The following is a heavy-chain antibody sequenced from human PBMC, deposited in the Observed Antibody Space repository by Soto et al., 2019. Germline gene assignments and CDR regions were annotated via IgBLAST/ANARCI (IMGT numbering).Heavy chain of an antibody. J-gene: IGHJ6*02. CDR2: IFYSGSI. CDR3: ARVYGDHASSLYSFGVDV. Sequence: SETLSLTCTVSGGSVGSGSYYWSWIRQPPGKPLEWIGYIFYSGSISYNPSLKSRVTISLDTSKNQFSLRLSSVTAADMALYCCARVYGDHASSLYSFGVDVWGQGTTVTVSS. CDR1: GGSVGSGSYY. D-gene: IGHD2-21*02. V-gene: IGHV4-61*01.